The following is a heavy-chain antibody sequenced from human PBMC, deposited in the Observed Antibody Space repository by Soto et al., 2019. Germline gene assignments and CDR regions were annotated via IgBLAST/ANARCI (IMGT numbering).Heavy chain of an antibody. J-gene: IGHJ6*02. Sequence: GGSLRLSCAASGFSFSSYDMHWFRQAPGKGLEWVSYISSSGSSIYYADSVKGRFTISRDNAKNSLYLQMNSLRDEDTAVYYCARPGGYGMDVWGRGTTVTVSS. D-gene: IGHD3-10*01. CDR2: ISSSGSSI. CDR3: ARPGGYGMDV. V-gene: IGHV3-48*02. CDR1: GFSFSSYD.